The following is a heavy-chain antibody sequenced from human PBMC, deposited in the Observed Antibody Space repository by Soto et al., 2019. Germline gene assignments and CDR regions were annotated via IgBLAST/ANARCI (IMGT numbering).Heavy chain of an antibody. D-gene: IGHD2-2*01. CDR3: ANRPNFQGYCSSTSCYPLFDY. J-gene: IGHJ4*02. CDR1: GFTFSNYA. Sequence: GGSLRLSCAASGFTFSNYAMSWVRQAPGKGLEWVSAIRGSGVSTYYADSVKGRFTISRDTSKNTLFLQMNSLRAEDTAVYCGANRPNFQGYCSSTSCYPLFDYWGQGTLVTVSS. CDR2: IRGSGVST. V-gene: IGHV3-23*01.